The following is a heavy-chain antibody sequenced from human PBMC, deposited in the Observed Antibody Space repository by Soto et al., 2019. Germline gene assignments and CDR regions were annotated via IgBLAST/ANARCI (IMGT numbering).Heavy chain of an antibody. Sequence: SETLSLTCTVSGGSISSYYWSWIRQPPGKGLEWIGYIYYSGSTNYNPSLKSRVTISVDTSKNQFSLRLSSVTAADTAVYYCARLNGWSYYYMDVWGKGTTVTVSS. CDR3: ARLNGWSYYYMDV. V-gene: IGHV4-59*08. CDR2: IYYSGST. J-gene: IGHJ6*03. CDR1: GGSISSYY. D-gene: IGHD6-19*01.